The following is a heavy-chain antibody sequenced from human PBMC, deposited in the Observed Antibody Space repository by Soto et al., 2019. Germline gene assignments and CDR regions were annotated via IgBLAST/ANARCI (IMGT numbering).Heavy chain of an antibody. Sequence: GASVKVSCKASGYTFSAYGFAWVRQAPGQGFEWMGWISAYDGSSTYAQKVQGRVTMTTDTSTGTAYLDLRSLTSDDTAVYYCARGHLAGSFFDYWGQGTQVTVSS. V-gene: IGHV1-18*04. CDR2: ISAYDGSS. CDR3: ARGHLAGSFFDY. CDR1: GYTFSAYG. J-gene: IGHJ4*02. D-gene: IGHD2-15*01.